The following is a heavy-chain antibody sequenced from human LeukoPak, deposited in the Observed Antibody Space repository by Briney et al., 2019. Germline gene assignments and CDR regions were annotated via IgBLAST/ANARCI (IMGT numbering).Heavy chain of an antibody. CDR2: ISSSSSTI. CDR3: ARAGYCSGGSCSDYYYYMDV. V-gene: IGHV3-48*01. D-gene: IGHD2-15*01. Sequence: PGGSLRLSCAASGFTLSSNYMSWVRQAPGKGLERVSYISSSSSTIYYADSVKGRFTISRDNAKNSLYLQMNSLRAEDTAVYYCARAGYCSGGSCSDYYYYMDVWGKGTTVTVSS. CDR1: GFTLSSNY. J-gene: IGHJ6*03.